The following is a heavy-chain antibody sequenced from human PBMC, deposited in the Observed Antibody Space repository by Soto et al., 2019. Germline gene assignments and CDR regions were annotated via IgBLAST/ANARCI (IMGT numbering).Heavy chain of an antibody. Sequence: SVKVSCKASGYTFTGYYMHWVRQAPGQGLEWMGGIIPIFGTANYAQKFQGRVTITADESTSTAYMELSSLRSEDTAVYYCARDVVMRGSSWPSPVDYWGQGTLVTVSS. CDR1: GYTFTGYY. CDR2: IIPIFGTA. V-gene: IGHV1-69*13. J-gene: IGHJ4*02. D-gene: IGHD6-13*01. CDR3: ARDVVMRGSSWPSPVDY.